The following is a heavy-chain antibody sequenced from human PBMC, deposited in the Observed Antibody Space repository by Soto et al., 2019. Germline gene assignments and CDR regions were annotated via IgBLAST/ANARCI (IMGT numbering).Heavy chain of an antibody. Sequence: QVQLVESGGGVVQPGTSLRLSCAASGFSFSSFGMHWVRQAPGKGLEWVAALSFDGIVKHYADSVQGRFTISRDNSKNTVYLQRNSLIPEDTAVYSCAKEGGWELLPGHGMDVWGQGTTVTVSS. J-gene: IGHJ6*02. V-gene: IGHV3-30*18. D-gene: IGHD1-26*01. CDR1: GFSFSSFG. CDR2: LSFDGIVK. CDR3: AKEGGWELLPGHGMDV.